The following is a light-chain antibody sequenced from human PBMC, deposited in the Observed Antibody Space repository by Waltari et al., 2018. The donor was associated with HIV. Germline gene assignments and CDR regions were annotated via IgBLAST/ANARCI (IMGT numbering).Light chain of an antibody. J-gene: IGLJ3*02. Sequence: QSVLTQPPSASGTPGQRITISCSGSSSDIGSNPVNWYQQLPGTAPKLLICDTNQRPSGVPDRFSGSKSGTSASLAISGLQSADEADYYCAAWDVSLSGWVFGGGTRLIVL. CDR2: DTN. CDR3: AAWDVSLSGWV. CDR1: SSDIGSNP. V-gene: IGLV1-44*01.